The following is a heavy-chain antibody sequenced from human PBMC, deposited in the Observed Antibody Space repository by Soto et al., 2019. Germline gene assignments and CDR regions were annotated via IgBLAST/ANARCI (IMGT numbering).Heavy chain of an antibody. CDR2: ISWNSGSI. CDR3: AKDMYSSSWPNYFDY. Sequence: GGSLRLSCAASGFTFDDYAMHWVRQAPGKGLEWVSGISWNSGSIGYADSVKGRFTISRDNAKNSLYLQMNSLRAEDTALYYCAKDMYSSSWPNYFDYWGQGTLVTVSS. V-gene: IGHV3-9*01. D-gene: IGHD6-13*01. CDR1: GFTFDDYA. J-gene: IGHJ4*02.